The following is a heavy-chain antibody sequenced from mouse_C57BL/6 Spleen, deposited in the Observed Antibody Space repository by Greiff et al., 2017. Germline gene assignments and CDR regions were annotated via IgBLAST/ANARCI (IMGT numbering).Heavy chain of an antibody. J-gene: IGHJ4*01. CDR1: GFSLTSYA. V-gene: IGHV2-9-1*01. CDR2: IWTGGGT. D-gene: IGHD2-3*01. CDR3: ARMDGYYGDYAMDY. Sequence: VQLKESGPGLVAPSQSLSITCTVSGFSLTSYAISWVRQPPGKGLEWLGVIWTGGGTNYNSALKSRLSISKDNSKSQVFLKMNSLQTDDTARYYCARMDGYYGDYAMDYWGQGTSVTVSS.